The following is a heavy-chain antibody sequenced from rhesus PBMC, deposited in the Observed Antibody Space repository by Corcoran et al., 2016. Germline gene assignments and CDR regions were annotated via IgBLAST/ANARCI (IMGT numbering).Heavy chain of an antibody. CDR3: ARSPFGGSVRHFDY. Sequence: EVQLVESGGGLVKPGASLRLSCAASGYPFGDYGMHWVRQAPGKGREWVSFISYTGKNIYYADSVKGRFTISRDNAKNSLSLQMNSLRAEDTAVYYCARSPFGGSVRHFDYWGQGVLVTVSS. CDR2: ISYTGKNI. D-gene: IGHD2-21*01. CDR1: GYPFGDYG. V-gene: IGHV3-183*01. J-gene: IGHJ4*01.